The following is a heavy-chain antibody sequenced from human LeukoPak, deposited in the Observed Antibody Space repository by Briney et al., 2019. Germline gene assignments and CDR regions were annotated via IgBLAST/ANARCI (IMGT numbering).Heavy chain of an antibody. V-gene: IGHV3-53*01. D-gene: IGHD2-21*01. Sequence: GGSLRLPGAASGSTDSTNYMSWVRQAPGKGLEWVTAIDYGGNTYYGDSVKGRFTISRDKSKNTLYLQMNSLRAEDTAVYYCASRLGDRYWYFDLWGRGTLVTVSS. J-gene: IGHJ2*01. CDR2: IDYGGNT. CDR3: ASRLGDRYWYFDL. CDR1: GSTDSTNY.